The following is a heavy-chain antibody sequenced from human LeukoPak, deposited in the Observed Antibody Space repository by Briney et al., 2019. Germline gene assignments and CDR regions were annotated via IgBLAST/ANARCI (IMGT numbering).Heavy chain of an antibody. Sequence: ASGTVSCKASGYTFTGYYIHWVRQAPGQGLDWVGVINPSGGSTGYAQSFQGRVTMTRDTSTSTAYMELRSLRSDDTAVYYCARAVSSAHQRPLDYWGQGTLVTV. D-gene: IGHD6-6*01. CDR2: INPSGGST. V-gene: IGHV1-46*01. J-gene: IGHJ4*02. CDR3: ARAVSSAHQRPLDY. CDR1: GYTFTGYY.